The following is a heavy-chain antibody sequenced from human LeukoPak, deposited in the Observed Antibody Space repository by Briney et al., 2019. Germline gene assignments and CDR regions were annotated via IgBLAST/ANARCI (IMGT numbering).Heavy chain of an antibody. CDR2: IYPGDSGP. CDR1: GYSFPSYC. V-gene: IGHV5-51*01. J-gene: IGHJ3*01. CDR3: GMRGDRVPLPDDVFDV. D-gene: IGHD2-15*01. Sequence: GESLKISCKVSGYSFPSYCIGWVRQMPGKGLEWMGIIYPGDSGPTYSPSFQGQVTISVDKSINTAYLQWSSLQASDTAMYYCGMRGDRVPLPDDVFDVWGQGTMVTVST.